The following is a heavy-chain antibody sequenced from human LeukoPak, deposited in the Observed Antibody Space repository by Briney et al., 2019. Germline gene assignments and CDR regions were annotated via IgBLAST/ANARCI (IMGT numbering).Heavy chain of an antibody. CDR1: GYTFTGYY. V-gene: IGHV1-8*03. Sequence: ASVKVSCKASGYTFTGYYMHWVRQATGQGLEWMGWMNPNSGNTGYAQKFQGRVTITRNTSISTAYMELSSLRSEDTAVYYCARESGYGGYYYYYYMDVWGKGTTVTVSS. CDR2: MNPNSGNT. CDR3: ARESGYGGYYYYYYMDV. J-gene: IGHJ6*03. D-gene: IGHD4-23*01.